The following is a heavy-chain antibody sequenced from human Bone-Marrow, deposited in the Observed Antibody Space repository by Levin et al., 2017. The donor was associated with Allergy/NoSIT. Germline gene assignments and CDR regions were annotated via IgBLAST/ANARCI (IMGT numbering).Heavy chain of an antibody. V-gene: IGHV1-24*01. J-gene: IGHJ4*02. Sequence: ASVKVSCRVSGYTLPELAIHWVRQPPGKGLEWMGGFDPEVGGTIYAQKFQGRISMTEDASRDTAYMDLSRLRSDDTAVYFCVTDIGGSFSNCWGQGTLVTV. D-gene: IGHD1-26*01. CDR3: VTDIGGSFSNC. CDR1: GYTLPELA. CDR2: FDPEVGGT.